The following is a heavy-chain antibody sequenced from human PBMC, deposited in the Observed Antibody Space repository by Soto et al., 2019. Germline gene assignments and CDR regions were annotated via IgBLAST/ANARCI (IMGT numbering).Heavy chain of an antibody. Sequence: QVQLRQSGAEVKKPGSSVKVSCKASGGSFSSYALSWVRQAPGQGLEWMGESSPIFGSANYARKFQGRVTITADESTRTVYMEMNSLRSEDTAVYYCARSILVTTKSRWFDTWGQGTLVIVSS. CDR1: GGSFSSYA. CDR3: ARSILVTTKSRWFDT. J-gene: IGHJ5*02. CDR2: SSPIFGSA. V-gene: IGHV1-69*12. D-gene: IGHD2-21*02.